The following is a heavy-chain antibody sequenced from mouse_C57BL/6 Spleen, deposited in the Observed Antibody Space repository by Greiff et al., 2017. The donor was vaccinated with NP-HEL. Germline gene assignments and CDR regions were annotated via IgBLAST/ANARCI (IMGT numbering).Heavy chain of an antibody. CDR2: ISSGGSYT. J-gene: IGHJ4*01. Sequence: EVQLVESGGDLVKPGGSLKLSCAASGFTFSSYGMSWVRQTPDKRLEWVATISSGGSYTYYPDSVKGRFTISRDNAKNTLYLQMSSLKSEDTAMYYCARQGYGSSPHYYAMDYWGQGTSVTVSS. CDR1: GFTFSSYG. CDR3: ARQGYGSSPHYYAMDY. D-gene: IGHD1-1*01. V-gene: IGHV5-6*01.